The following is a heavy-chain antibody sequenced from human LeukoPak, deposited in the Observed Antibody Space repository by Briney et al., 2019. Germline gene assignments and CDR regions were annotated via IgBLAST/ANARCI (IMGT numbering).Heavy chain of an antibody. V-gene: IGHV4-4*09. D-gene: IGHD3-10*01. CDR3: ARSGGYSSPFAS. J-gene: IGHJ4*02. Sequence: SETLSLTCTVSGGSISIYYWSWIRQPPGKGLAWIGYIYASGNTNYNPSLKSRVTISVDTSKNQFSLKLSSVTAADTAVYYCARSGGYSSPFASWGQGTLVTVSS. CDR2: IYASGNT. CDR1: GGSISIYY.